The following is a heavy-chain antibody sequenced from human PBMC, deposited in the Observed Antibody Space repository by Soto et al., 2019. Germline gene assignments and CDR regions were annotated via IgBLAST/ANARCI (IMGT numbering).Heavy chain of an antibody. Sequence: SETLSLTCTVSGGSISSYYWSWIRQPPGKGLEWIGYIYYSGSTNYNPSLKSRVTISVDTSKNQFSLRLSSVTAADTAVYYCARMGYSSSWYTENWFDPWGQGTLVTVSS. J-gene: IGHJ5*02. CDR1: GGSISSYY. D-gene: IGHD6-13*01. CDR3: ARMGYSSSWYTENWFDP. V-gene: IGHV4-59*08. CDR2: IYYSGST.